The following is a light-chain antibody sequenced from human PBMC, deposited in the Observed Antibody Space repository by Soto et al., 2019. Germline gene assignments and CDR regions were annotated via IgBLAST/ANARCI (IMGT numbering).Light chain of an antibody. CDR3: QQFNTYPYT. CDR2: KAS. J-gene: IGKJ2*01. Sequence: DIQMTQSPSTLSASVGDRVTITCRATESISNGLAWYQQKPGKAPNLLIYKASSLKSGVPSRVSGSGSGTEFTLTISSLQPDDFATYYCQQFNTYPYTFGQGTKLEIK. V-gene: IGKV1-5*03. CDR1: ESISNG.